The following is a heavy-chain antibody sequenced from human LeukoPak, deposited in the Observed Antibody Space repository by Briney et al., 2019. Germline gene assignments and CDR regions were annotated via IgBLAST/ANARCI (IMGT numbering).Heavy chain of an antibody. CDR1: GFTVSSNY. V-gene: IGHV3-53*01. Sequence: PGRSLRLSCAASGFTVSSNYMSWVRQAPGKGLEWVSVIYSGCSTYYAASVKGRFTISRDNSTNTLYLQMNSLRAEPTAVYYCASLRGSYSFYYYYMDVWGKGTTVTVSS. D-gene: IGHD3-16*01. J-gene: IGHJ6*03. CDR3: ASLRGSYSFYYYYMDV. CDR2: IYSGCST.